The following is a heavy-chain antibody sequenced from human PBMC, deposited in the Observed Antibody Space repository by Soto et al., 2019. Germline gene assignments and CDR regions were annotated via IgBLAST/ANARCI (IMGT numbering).Heavy chain of an antibody. D-gene: IGHD4-4*01. V-gene: IGHV1-18*01. Sequence: QGQLEQSGAEVKKPGASVKVSCKASGYTFTDYDISWVRQAPGQGLEWMGWISVDNGNTKYVESLQGRVTMTTDTSTSTAYMEVRSLRSDDTAVYYCARTSVSNYNWFDPWGQGTLVAVSS. J-gene: IGHJ5*02. CDR1: GYTFTDYD. CDR2: ISVDNGNT. CDR3: ARTSVSNYNWFDP.